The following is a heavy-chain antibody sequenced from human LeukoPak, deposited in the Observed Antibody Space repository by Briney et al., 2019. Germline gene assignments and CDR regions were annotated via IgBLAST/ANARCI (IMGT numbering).Heavy chain of an antibody. CDR1: GFTFSSYA. J-gene: IGHJ3*02. CDR3: ARDPKIQYYYGSGSPYDAFDI. Sequence: PGGSLRLSCAASGFTFSSYAMNWVRQAPGKGLEWVSSISSSSSYIYYADSVKGRFTISRDNAKNSLYLQMNSLRAKDTAVYYCARDPKIQYYYGSGSPYDAFDIWGQGTMVTVSS. CDR2: ISSSSSYI. V-gene: IGHV3-21*01. D-gene: IGHD3-10*01.